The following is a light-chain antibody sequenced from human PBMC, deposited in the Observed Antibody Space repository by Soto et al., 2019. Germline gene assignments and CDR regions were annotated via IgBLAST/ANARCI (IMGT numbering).Light chain of an antibody. J-gene: IGKJ5*01. CDR2: CAS. CDR1: PSXSRTY. Sequence: EIGLTHCPGTLSLSPGERCTPSCRASPSXSRTYLALYQQKPGQAPWLXIYCASDRATGTPDMFSGSGCGTDFTLTISRLEPEDAAVYYCQQFDDSATFGQGTRLEIK. V-gene: IGKV3-20*01. CDR3: QQFDDSAT.